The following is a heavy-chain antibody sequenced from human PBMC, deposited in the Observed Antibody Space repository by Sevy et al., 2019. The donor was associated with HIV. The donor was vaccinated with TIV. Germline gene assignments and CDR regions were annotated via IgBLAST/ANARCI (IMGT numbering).Heavy chain of an antibody. D-gene: IGHD1-7*01. Sequence: GGSLRLSCAASGFTFSKYWMGWVRQAPGKGLEWVANIKQDAGKKYYVDAVKGRFTNSKDNAKNSLYLQMNSLRAEDTAVYFCARDDGNYYFHYWGQGTLVTVSS. V-gene: IGHV3-7*01. CDR1: GFTFSKYW. J-gene: IGHJ4*02. CDR2: IKQDAGKK. CDR3: ARDDGNYYFHY.